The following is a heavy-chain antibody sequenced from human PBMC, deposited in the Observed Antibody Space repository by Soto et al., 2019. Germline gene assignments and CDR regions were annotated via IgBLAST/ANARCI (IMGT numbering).Heavy chain of an antibody. CDR1: GASINSGGYY. V-gene: IGHV4-31*03. CDR3: ASGKAWEVLLAY. J-gene: IGHJ4*02. D-gene: IGHD1-26*01. CDR2: IYFSGST. Sequence: QVQLQESGPGLVKPSQTLSLTCTVSGASINSGGYYWSWIRQVPGKGLEWIGYIYFSGSTYYNPSLGSRVTISRDTSQNQFSLQLRSVTAADTAVYYCASGKAWEVLLAYWGQGTLATVSS.